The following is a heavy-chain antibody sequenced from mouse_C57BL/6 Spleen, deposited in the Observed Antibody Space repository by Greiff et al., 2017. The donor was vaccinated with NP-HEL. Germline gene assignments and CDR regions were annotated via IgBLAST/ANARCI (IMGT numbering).Heavy chain of an antibody. Sequence: EVKVVESGGGLVQPGGSMKLSCAASGFTFSDAWMDWVRQSPEKGLEWVAEIRNKANNHATYYAESVKGRFTISRDDSKSSVYLQMNSLRAEDTGIYYCTRRGGLRLHFDYWGQGTTLTVSS. CDR3: TRRGGLRLHFDY. D-gene: IGHD2-4*01. V-gene: IGHV6-6*01. J-gene: IGHJ2*01. CDR1: GFTFSDAW. CDR2: IRNKANNHAT.